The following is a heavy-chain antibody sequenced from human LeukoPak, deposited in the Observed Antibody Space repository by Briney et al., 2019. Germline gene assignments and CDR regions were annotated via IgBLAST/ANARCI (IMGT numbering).Heavy chain of an antibody. CDR3: ARVVPVYASGSMFDY. J-gene: IGHJ4*02. V-gene: IGHV4-59*12. CDR1: DGSITNYY. Sequence: SETVSLTCTVSDGSITNYYWTWSRQPPGKGLEWIGYIYFTGTANYNPSLKSRVTMSVDTSKNQFSLKLSSVTAADTAVYYCARVVPVYASGSMFDYWGQGTLVTVSS. CDR2: IYFTGTA. D-gene: IGHD3-10*01.